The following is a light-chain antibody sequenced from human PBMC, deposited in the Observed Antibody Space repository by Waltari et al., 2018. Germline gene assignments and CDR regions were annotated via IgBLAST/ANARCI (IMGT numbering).Light chain of an antibody. V-gene: IGKV3-11*01. Sequence: EIVLTQSPATLSLSPGERATLSCRASQRVNTYLAWYQQKLGQSPRLLIYDASKRATXXXAXXXGSGSGXXXXLTXXXXXPDDFALYXXQQRSNXXXTXGQGTXLEI. CDR1: QRVNTY. J-gene: IGKJ5*01. CDR2: DAS. CDR3: QQRSNXXXT.